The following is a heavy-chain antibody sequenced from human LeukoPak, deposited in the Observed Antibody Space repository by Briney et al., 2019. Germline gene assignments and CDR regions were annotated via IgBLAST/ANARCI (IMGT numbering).Heavy chain of an antibody. D-gene: IGHD6-19*01. CDR1: GYTFTSYD. Sequence: ASVKVSCKASGYTFTSYDINWVRQATGQGLEWMGWMNPNSGNTGYAQKFQGRVTITRNTSISTAYMKLSSLRSEDTAVYYCARGRYSSGWYEGFDPWGQGTLVTVSS. CDR3: ARGRYSSGWYEGFDP. J-gene: IGHJ5*02. CDR2: MNPNSGNT. V-gene: IGHV1-8*03.